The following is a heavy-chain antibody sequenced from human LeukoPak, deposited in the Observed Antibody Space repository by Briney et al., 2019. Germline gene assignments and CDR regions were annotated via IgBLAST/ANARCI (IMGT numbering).Heavy chain of an antibody. CDR2: IIPIFGTA. V-gene: IGHV1-69*05. CDR3: ARAGGMQWELPNWFDP. CDR1: GGTFSSYA. J-gene: IGHJ5*02. Sequence: SVKVSCKASGGTFSSYAVSWVRQAPGQGLEWLGGIIPIFGTANYAQKFQGRVTITTDESTSTAYMELSSLRSEDTAVYYCARAGGMQWELPNWFDPWGQGTLVTVSS. D-gene: IGHD1-26*01.